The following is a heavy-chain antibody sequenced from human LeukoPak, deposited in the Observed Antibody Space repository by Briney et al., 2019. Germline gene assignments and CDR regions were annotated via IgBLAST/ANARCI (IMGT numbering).Heavy chain of an antibody. J-gene: IGHJ4*02. CDR1: GGSISSYY. CDR3: ARDTTMVRGVIIQGFDY. CDR2: IYYSGST. Sequence: SETLSLTCTVSGGSISSYYWSWIRQPPGKGLEWIGYIYYSGSTNYNPSLKSPVTISVDTSKNQFSLKLSSVTAADTAVYYCARDTTMVRGVIIQGFDYWGQGTLVTVSS. D-gene: IGHD3-10*01. V-gene: IGHV4-59*01.